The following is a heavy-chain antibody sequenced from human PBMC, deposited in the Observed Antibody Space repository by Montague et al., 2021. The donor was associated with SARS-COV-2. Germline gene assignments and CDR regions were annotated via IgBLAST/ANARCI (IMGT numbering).Heavy chain of an antibody. Sequence: SETLSLTCGVDGGSFTFYYWSWIRQPPGKGLEWIGEINHRGSTNNNPSLKTRVTISMDTSKNQFSLKLSSVTAADTALYYCARGQEVDAMNGDSDYWGQGTLVTVSS. CDR1: GGSFTFYY. V-gene: IGHV4-34*01. CDR2: INHRGST. D-gene: IGHD2-15*01. J-gene: IGHJ4*02. CDR3: ARGQEVDAMNGDSDY.